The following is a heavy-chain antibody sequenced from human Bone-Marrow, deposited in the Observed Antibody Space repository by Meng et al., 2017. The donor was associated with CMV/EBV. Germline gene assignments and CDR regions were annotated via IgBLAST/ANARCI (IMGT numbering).Heavy chain of an antibody. CDR1: GDTFSSYA. J-gene: IGHJ3*02. V-gene: IGHV1-69*10. Sequence: SVKVSCKASGDTFSSYAISWVRQAPGQGLEWMGGIIPILGIANYAQKFQGRVPLTADKSTSTAYMELSSLRSEDTAVYYFAGPEVVVPAAIPDAFAIWGQGTMVTVSS. CDR3: AGPEVVVPAAIPDAFAI. D-gene: IGHD2-2*01. CDR2: IIPILGIA.